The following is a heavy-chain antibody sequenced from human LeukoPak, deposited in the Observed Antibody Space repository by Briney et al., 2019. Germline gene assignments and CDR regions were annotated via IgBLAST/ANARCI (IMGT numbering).Heavy chain of an antibody. V-gene: IGHV3-11*01. CDR2: ISSSGSTI. CDR3: ARGKYSLDY. CDR1: GFTFSDSY. D-gene: IGHD2-15*01. J-gene: IGHJ4*02. Sequence: GGSLRLSCAASGFTFSDSYMSWIRQAPGKGLEYISYISSSGSTIYYVDSVKGRFTLSRDNAKNSLSLEMNSLRAEDTAVYYCARGKYSLDYWGQGTLVTVSS.